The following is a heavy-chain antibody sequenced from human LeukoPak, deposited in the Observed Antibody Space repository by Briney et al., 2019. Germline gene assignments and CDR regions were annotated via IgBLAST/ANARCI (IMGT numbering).Heavy chain of an antibody. Sequence: GVPLSLSCAASGFRFSGYWMTWDRQAPGKGLEWVANIKGDGSETSYVTSVRGRFTISRDNAKNSLYLQMNNLRVEDTAVYYCVRSLDYWGQGTLVTVSS. CDR3: VRSLDY. CDR1: GFRFSGYW. CDR2: IKGDGSET. V-gene: IGHV3-7*03. J-gene: IGHJ4*02.